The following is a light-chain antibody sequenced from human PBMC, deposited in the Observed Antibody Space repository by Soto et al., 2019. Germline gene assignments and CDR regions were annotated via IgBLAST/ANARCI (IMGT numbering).Light chain of an antibody. Sequence: QSALTQPASLSGSHGQSITISCTGTSSDVCGYNYVSWYQQHPVKAPKLMIYDVSNRPSGVSNRFSGSKSGNTASLTSAGLQAEDESDFYCSSYTSSITILYVFGTGTKLTVL. CDR3: SSYTSSITILYV. CDR2: DVS. J-gene: IGLJ1*01. CDR1: SSDVCGYNY. V-gene: IGLV2-14*01.